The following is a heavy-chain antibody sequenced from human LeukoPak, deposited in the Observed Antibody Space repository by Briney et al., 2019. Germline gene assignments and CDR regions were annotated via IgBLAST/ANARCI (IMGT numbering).Heavy chain of an antibody. D-gene: IGHD6-19*01. J-gene: IGHJ3*02. CDR2: INPSDRST. V-gene: IGHV1-46*01. Sequence: ASVKVSCKASGYIFTNYFMHWVRQAPGQGLEWMGIINPSDRSTSYAQKFQGRITVTRDTSTSTVYMDLRSLTSEDTAVYYCARDQGIAVAGHDAFDIWGQGTMVTVSS. CDR3: ARDQGIAVAGHDAFDI. CDR1: GYIFTNYF.